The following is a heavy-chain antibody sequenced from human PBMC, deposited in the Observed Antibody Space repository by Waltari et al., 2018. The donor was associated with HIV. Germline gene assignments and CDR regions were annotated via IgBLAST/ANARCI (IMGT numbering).Heavy chain of an antibody. V-gene: IGHV4-39*01. Sequence: QLQLQESGPGLVKPSETLSLTCTVSGGSISSSSYYWGWIRQPPGKGLDWIGSIYYSGSTYYNPSLKSRVTISVYTSKNQFSLKLSSVTAADTAVYYCASLLSGRRYFDYWGQGTLVTVSS. CDR2: IYYSGST. D-gene: IGHD1-26*01. CDR3: ASLLSGRRYFDY. J-gene: IGHJ4*02. CDR1: GGSISSSSYY.